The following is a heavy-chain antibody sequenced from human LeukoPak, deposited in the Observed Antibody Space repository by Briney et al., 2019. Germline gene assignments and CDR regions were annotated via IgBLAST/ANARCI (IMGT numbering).Heavy chain of an antibody. CDR1: GYTFTGYY. D-gene: IGHD4-17*01. J-gene: IGHJ6*03. CDR2: INPNSGGT. CDR3: ATGNGDYARTYYYYMDV. V-gene: IGHV1-2*02. Sequence: ASVKVSCKASGYTFTGYYMHWVRQAPGQGLEWMGWINPNSGGTNYAQKFQGRVTMTRDTSISTAYMELSRLRSDDTAVYYCATGNGDYARTYYYYMDVWGKGTTVTVSS.